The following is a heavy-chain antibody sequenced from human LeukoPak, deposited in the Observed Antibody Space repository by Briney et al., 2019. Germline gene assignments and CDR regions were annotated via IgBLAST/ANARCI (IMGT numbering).Heavy chain of an antibody. CDR3: ARDPHSSSPMDV. Sequence: SESLSLTCAVSGYSISGGYYWGWSRQPPGKGLEWIGSIYHSGSTYYNPSLNSRVTISVDTSKNQFSLKLSSVTAADTAVYYCARDPHSSSPMDVWGKGTTVTVSS. D-gene: IGHD6-6*01. V-gene: IGHV4-38-2*01. CDR2: IYHSGST. CDR1: GYSISGGYY. J-gene: IGHJ6*04.